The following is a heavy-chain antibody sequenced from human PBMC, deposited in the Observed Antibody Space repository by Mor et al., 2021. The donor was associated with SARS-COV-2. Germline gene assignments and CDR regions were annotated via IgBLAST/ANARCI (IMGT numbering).Heavy chain of an antibody. D-gene: IGHD6-6*01. J-gene: IGHJ3*02. V-gene: IGHV4-59*01. CDR3: ARDRGSSSDAFDI. Sequence: NPSLKSRVTISVDTSKSQFSLKLTSVTPADTAVYYCARDRGSSSDAFDIWGQGQWSPSLQ.